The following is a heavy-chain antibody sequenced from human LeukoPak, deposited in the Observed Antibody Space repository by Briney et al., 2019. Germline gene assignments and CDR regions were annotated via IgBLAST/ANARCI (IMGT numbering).Heavy chain of an antibody. CDR1: GYTFTSYG. D-gene: IGHD1-26*01. V-gene: IGHV1-18*01. J-gene: IGHJ6*03. Sequence: GASVKVSCKASGYTFTSYGISWVRQAPGQGLEWMGWISAYNGNTNYAQKLQGRVTMTTDTSTSTAYMELRSLRSDDTAVYYCAKGLDIVGATTSSYYYMDVWGKGTTVTVSS. CDR3: AKGLDIVGATTSSYYYMDV. CDR2: ISAYNGNT.